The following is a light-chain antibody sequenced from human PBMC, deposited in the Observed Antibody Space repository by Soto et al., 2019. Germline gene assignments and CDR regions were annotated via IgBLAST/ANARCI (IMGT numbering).Light chain of an antibody. CDR3: QQCGGAPLT. V-gene: IGKV3-20*01. Sequence: EIVLTQSPGTLSLSPGERATLSCRASQSVSAGSLAWYQQKPGQAPRLLMYGASSRATGVPDRFSGSASGTDFTLTISRLEPEDFAVYYCQQCGGAPLTFDQGTRVEIK. CDR1: QSVSAGS. CDR2: GAS. J-gene: IGKJ1*01.